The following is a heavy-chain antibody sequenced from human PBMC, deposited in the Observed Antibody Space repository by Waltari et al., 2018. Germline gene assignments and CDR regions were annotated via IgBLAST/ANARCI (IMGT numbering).Heavy chain of an antibody. CDR2: FKGSGIST. D-gene: IGHD3-3*01. J-gene: IGHJ3*02. CDR3: ARDYDFWSGYYTGISAFDI. Sequence: EVQLLESGGDLVQPGGSLRLSCAASGFTFSAYAMRWVPRAPGEGLEWGSGFKGSGISTSYAESVKGRFTISRDNSKNTLYLQMNNLRSEDTAVYYCARDYDFWSGYYTGISAFDIWGQGTMVTVSS. CDR1: GFTFSAYA. V-gene: IGHV3-23*01.